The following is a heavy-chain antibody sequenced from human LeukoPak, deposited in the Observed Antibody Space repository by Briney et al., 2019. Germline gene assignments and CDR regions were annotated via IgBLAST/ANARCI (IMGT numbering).Heavy chain of an antibody. CDR3: ARGDRNTIFGVVMAPYYYYMDV. D-gene: IGHD3-3*01. CDR2: IIPIFGTA. Sequence: SVKVSCKASGGTFSSYAISWVRQAPEQGLEWMGGIIPIFGTANYAQKFQGRVTITADESTSTAYMELSSLRSEDTAVYYCARGDRNTIFGVVMAPYYYYMDVWGKGTTVTVSS. J-gene: IGHJ6*03. V-gene: IGHV1-69*01. CDR1: GGTFSSYA.